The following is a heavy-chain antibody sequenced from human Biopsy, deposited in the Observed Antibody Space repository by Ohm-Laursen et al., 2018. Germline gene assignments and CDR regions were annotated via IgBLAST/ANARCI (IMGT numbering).Heavy chain of an antibody. Sequence: ASVKVSCKASAYSFGDHRIHWVRQAPGQGLEWMGWIDPKSGGTNYAQKFQGRVTMTRDTSISTTYMELRRLTFDDTAVFYCARELGDFWGGRQFDFWGQGTLVTVSS. CDR3: ARELGDFWGGRQFDF. CDR2: IDPKSGGT. V-gene: IGHV1-2*02. CDR1: AYSFGDHR. D-gene: IGHD3-3*01. J-gene: IGHJ5*01.